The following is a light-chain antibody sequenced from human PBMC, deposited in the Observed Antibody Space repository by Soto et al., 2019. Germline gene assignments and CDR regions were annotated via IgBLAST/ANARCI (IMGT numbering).Light chain of an antibody. CDR2: DVS. V-gene: IGKV3-15*01. Sequence: EVVMTQSPATLSVSPGERATLSCRASQSARSSLGWYQQKPGQAPSLLIYDVSIRATGIPARFNGSGSGTEFTLTISRMQSEDFAVYYCEQYNNCPPTFAQVTRLEIK. CDR1: QSARSS. J-gene: IGKJ5*01. CDR3: EQYNNCPPT.